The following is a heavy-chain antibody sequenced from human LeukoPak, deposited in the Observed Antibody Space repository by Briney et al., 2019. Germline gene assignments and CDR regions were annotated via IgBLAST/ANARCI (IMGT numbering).Heavy chain of an antibody. V-gene: IGHV3-30*04. Sequence: GGSLRLSCAASGFTFSSYAMHWVRQAPGKGLEWVAVISYDGSNKYYADSVKGRFTISRDNSKNTLYLQMNSLRAEDTAVYYCARENNSYYYYYMDVWGKGTTVTVSS. CDR3: ARENNSYYYYYMDV. J-gene: IGHJ6*03. D-gene: IGHD1/OR15-1a*01. CDR1: GFTFSSYA. CDR2: ISYDGSNK.